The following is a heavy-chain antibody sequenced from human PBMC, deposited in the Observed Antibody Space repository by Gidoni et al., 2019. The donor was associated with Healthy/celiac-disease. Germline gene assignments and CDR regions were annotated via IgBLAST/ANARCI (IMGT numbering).Heavy chain of an antibody. J-gene: IGHJ6*02. Sequence: QVQLQESGPGLAHPSQTLSLTCTISGGPIIRVRYYGSWIRQHPGKGLEWIGYIYYSGSTYYNPSLKSRVTISVDTSKNQFSLKLSSVTAADTAVYYCATKGYCSSTSCYDYYGMDVWGQGTTVTVSS. CDR1: GGPIIRVRYY. V-gene: IGHV4-31*03. D-gene: IGHD2-2*01. CDR2: IYYSGST. CDR3: ATKGYCSSTSCYDYYGMDV.